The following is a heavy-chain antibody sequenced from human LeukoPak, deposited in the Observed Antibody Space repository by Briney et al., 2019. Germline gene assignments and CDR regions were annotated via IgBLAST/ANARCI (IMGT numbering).Heavy chain of an antibody. CDR3: VSYNWNYPEY. CDR1: GFTLSSYW. CDR2: INSDGSST. V-gene: IGHV3-74*01. D-gene: IGHD1-7*01. Sequence: GGSLRLCCAASGFTLSSYWMYWVRQAPGKGPVWVSGINSDGSSTRYADSVVKGRFTISRDNAKNTLYLQMNSLRGDDTAVYYCVSYNWNYPEYWGQGTLVTVSS. J-gene: IGHJ4*02.